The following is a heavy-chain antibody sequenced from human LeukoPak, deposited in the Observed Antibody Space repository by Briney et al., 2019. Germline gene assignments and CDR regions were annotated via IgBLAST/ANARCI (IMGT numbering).Heavy chain of an antibody. Sequence: PSETLSLTCTVSGASISTYYRSWIRQPAGKGLEWIGYIYYSGSTNYNPSLKDRVTISVDTSKNHFSLKLSSVTAADTAVYYCARFTVPAAIIDYWGQGTLVTVSS. CDR1: GASISTYY. D-gene: IGHD2-2*01. J-gene: IGHJ4*02. CDR2: IYYSGST. V-gene: IGHV4-59*01. CDR3: ARFTVPAAIIDY.